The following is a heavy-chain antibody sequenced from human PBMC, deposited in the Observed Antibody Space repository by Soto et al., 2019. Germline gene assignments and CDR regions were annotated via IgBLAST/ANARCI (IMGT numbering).Heavy chain of an antibody. D-gene: IGHD3-22*01. CDR3: TRLEDSSGYHYYYAMDV. CDR1: GFTLSGSA. V-gene: IGHV3-73*01. Sequence: GGSLRLSCAASGFTLSGSAVHWVRQASGKGLEWVGRIRSKPTADATGYAASVKGRFTISRDDSTNTAYLQMNSLKIEDTAVYYCTRLEDSSGYHYYYAMDVWGQGTSVTVSS. CDR2: IRSKPTADAT. J-gene: IGHJ6*02.